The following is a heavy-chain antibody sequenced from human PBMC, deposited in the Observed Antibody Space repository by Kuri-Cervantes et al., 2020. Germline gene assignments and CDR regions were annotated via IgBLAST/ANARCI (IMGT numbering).Heavy chain of an antibody. CDR2: IDTSGNT. CDR3: ARVGWPVYYCDY. CDR1: GGSISSGSYY. J-gene: IGHJ4*02. D-gene: IGHD5-24*01. Sequence: SCTVSGGSISSGSYYWSWIRQPAGKGLEWIGRIDTSGNTNYNLSLKSRVTKSLDTSKNQFSLKLITATDTDTAVYYCARVGWPVYYCDYWGQGTLVTVSS. V-gene: IGHV4-61*02.